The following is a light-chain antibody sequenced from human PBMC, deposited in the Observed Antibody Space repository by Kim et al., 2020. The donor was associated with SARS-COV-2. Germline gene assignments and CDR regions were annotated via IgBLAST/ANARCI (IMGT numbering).Light chain of an antibody. Sequence: EIVLTQSPGTLSLSPGERATLSCRASQSVSSSYLAWYQQKPGQAPRLLIYGASSRATGIPDKFSGSGSGTDFTLTISRLEPEDFAVYYCQQYGSSPQPFGQGTTLEI. CDR3: QQYGSSPQP. J-gene: IGKJ2*01. CDR2: GAS. CDR1: QSVSSSY. V-gene: IGKV3-20*01.